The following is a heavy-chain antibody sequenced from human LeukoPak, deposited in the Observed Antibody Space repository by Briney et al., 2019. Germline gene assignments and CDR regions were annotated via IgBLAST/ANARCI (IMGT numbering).Heavy chain of an antibody. CDR3: ARDLIDFWSGYSYYFDY. CDR1: GFTFSSYW. CDR2: IKQDGSEK. V-gene: IGHV3-7*01. D-gene: IGHD3-3*01. J-gene: IGHJ4*02. Sequence: AGGSLRLSCAASGFTFSSYWMSWVRQAPGKGLEWVANIKQDGSEKYYVDSVKGRFTISRDNAKNSLYLQMNSLRAEDTAVYYCARDLIDFWSGYSYYFDYWGQGTLVTVSS.